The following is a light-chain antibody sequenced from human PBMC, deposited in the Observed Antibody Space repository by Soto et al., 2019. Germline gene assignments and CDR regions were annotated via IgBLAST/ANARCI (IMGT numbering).Light chain of an antibody. J-gene: IGLJ3*02. Sequence: QPVLTQPPSVSGAPGQRVTIFCTGSSSNIGAGYDVHWYQQLPGTAPKLLIYSNNQRPSGVPDRFSGSKSGTSASLAISGLQSEDEADYYCAAWDDSLNGPVFGGGTKLTVL. CDR2: SNN. V-gene: IGLV1-44*01. CDR3: AAWDDSLNGPV. CDR1: SSNIGAGYD.